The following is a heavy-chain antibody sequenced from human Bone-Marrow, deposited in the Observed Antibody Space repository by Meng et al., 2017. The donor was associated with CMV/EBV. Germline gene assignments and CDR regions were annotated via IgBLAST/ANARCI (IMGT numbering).Heavy chain of an antibody. CDR3: ARSDV. CDR1: GFTFSSYS. J-gene: IGHJ6*02. CDR2: ISSSSSYI. V-gene: IGHV3-21*01. Sequence: GESLKISCAASGFTFSSYSMNWVRQAPGKGLEWGSSISSSSSYIYYADSVKGRFTISRDNAKNSLYLQMNSPRAEDTAVYYCARSDVWGQGTTVTVSS.